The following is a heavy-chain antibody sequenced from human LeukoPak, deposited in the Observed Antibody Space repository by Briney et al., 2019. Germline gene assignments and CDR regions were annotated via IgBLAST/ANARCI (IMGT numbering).Heavy chain of an antibody. CDR1: GFTFMSYA. Sequence: PGGSLRLSCEASGFTFMSYAMNWVRQAPGKGLEWVSVISGSGDGTHYADSVKGRFTISRDNSKNTLYLQMNSLRVEDTAVYSCAKAPGFTVVTSFDWWGQGTLVTVSS. CDR2: ISGSGDGT. D-gene: IGHD2-21*02. CDR3: AKAPGFTVVTSFDW. J-gene: IGHJ4*02. V-gene: IGHV3-23*01.